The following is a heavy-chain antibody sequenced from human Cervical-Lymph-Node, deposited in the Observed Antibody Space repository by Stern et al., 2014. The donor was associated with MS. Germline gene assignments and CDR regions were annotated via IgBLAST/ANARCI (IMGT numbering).Heavy chain of an antibody. D-gene: IGHD3-22*01. Sequence: EVHLVESGGGLVKPGGSLRLSCAASGFTFSSYSMNWVRQAPGKGLEWVSSISSSSSYIYYAEYVKGRFTISRDKGKNTLYLQMNSLRAEDTAVYYCARDQGGKYYDSSGYYSDTFDIWGQGTMVTVSS. J-gene: IGHJ3*02. CDR1: GFTFSSYS. V-gene: IGHV3-21*01. CDR3: ARDQGGKYYDSSGYYSDTFDI. CDR2: ISSSSSYI.